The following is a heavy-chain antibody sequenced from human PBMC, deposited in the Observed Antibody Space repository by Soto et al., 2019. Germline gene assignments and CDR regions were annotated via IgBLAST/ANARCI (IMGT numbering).Heavy chain of an antibody. V-gene: IGHV1-69*06. CDR3: ARNLGAVAVAGNNWFDP. D-gene: IGHD6-19*01. J-gene: IGHJ5*02. CDR1: GGTFSSYA. Sequence: ASVKVSCKASGGTFSSYAISWVRQAPGQGLEWMGGIIPIFGTANYAQKFQGRVTITADKSTSTAYMELSSLRSEDTAVYYCARNLGAVAVAGNNWFDPWGQGTLVTVSS. CDR2: IIPIFGTA.